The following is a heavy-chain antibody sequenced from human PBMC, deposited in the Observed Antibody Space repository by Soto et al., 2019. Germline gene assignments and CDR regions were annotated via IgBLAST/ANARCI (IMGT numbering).Heavy chain of an antibody. Sequence: WGSLRLSCAASGFIFNTHWMSWVRQAPENGLEWVAHTKPDGSEKYYVDSTKGRFTITRDNTRHSLYLQMNSLRADDTALYYCVAWGTSTSNPWGQGTLVTVSS. V-gene: IGHV3-7*01. CDR2: TKPDGSEK. CDR3: VAWGTSTSNP. CDR1: GFIFNTHW. D-gene: IGHD3-16*01. J-gene: IGHJ5*02.